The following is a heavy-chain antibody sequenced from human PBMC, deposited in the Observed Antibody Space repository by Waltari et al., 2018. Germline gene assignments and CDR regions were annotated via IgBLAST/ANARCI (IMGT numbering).Heavy chain of an antibody. CDR3: ARDMSLVQRAGTGYYYYGMDV. CDR2: IIPILGIA. V-gene: IGHV1-69*08. Sequence: QVQLVQSGAEVKKPGSSVKVSCTASGGTFSSYTISWVRQAPGQGLEWMGRIIPILGIANYAQKFQGRVTITVDKSTSTAYMELSSLRSEDTAVYYCARDMSLVQRAGTGYYYYGMDVWGQGTTVTVSS. J-gene: IGHJ6*02. D-gene: IGHD6-19*01. CDR1: GGTFSSYT.